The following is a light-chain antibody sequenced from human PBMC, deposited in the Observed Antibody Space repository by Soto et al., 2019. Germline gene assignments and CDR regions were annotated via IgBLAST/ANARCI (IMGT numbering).Light chain of an antibody. Sequence: DIQMTQSPSSLSASVGDRVTITCRASQSISSYLNWYQQKPGKAPKLLIYAASSLQSGVPSRFSGGGSGTDFTPTISSLQPEEFATYYCQQSYSTGVTFGPGTKVDIK. J-gene: IGKJ3*01. CDR3: QQSYSTGVT. V-gene: IGKV1-39*01. CDR2: AAS. CDR1: QSISSY.